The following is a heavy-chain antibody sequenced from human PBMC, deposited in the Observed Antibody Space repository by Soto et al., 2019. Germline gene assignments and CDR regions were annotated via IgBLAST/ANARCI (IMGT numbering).Heavy chain of an antibody. CDR3: VRDGTRTLRDWFDH. CDR2: IYATGTT. V-gene: IGHV4-4*07. CDR1: GASISGFY. D-gene: IGHD1-1*01. J-gene: IGHJ5*02. Sequence: ETLSLTCTVSGASISGFYWSWIRKSAGKGLEWIGRIYATGTTDYNPSLKSRVMMSVDTSKKQFSLKLRSVTAADTAVYYCVRDGTRTLRDWFDHWGQGISVPVSP.